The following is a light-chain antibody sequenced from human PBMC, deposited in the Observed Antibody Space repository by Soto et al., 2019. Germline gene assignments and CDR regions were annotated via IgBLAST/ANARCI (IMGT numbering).Light chain of an antibody. CDR3: SSYTGRSTLYV. J-gene: IGLJ1*01. V-gene: IGLV2-14*01. CDR1: SIEVGEYNY. CDR2: DVS. Sequence: QSALTQPASVSGSPGQSITISCTGTSIEVGEYNYVSWYQQHPGKAPKVMIHDVSNRPSGVSNRFSGSKSGNTASLTISGLQAEDEADYYCSSYTGRSTLYVFGTGTKLTVL.